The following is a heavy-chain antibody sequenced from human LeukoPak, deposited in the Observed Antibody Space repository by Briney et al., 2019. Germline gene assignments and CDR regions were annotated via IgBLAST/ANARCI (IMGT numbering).Heavy chain of an antibody. CDR2: IFYSGST. CDR1: GGSISRSGYH. V-gene: IGHV4-39*01. Sequence: PSETLSLTCTVSGGSISRSGYHWGGIRHPPGKGLEWMGSIFYSGSTHYNPSLKSRLTISVDTSKNQFSLNLSSVTAADTAVYYCARHTWPGYQLQNGAFDIWGQGTLVTVSS. D-gene: IGHD2-2*01. J-gene: IGHJ3*02. CDR3: ARHTWPGYQLQNGAFDI.